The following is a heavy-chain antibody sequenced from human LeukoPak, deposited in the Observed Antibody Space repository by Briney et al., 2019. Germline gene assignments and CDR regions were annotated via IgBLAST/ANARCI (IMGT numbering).Heavy chain of an antibody. CDR3: ARESNVLYYYDSSGYDY. D-gene: IGHD3-22*01. CDR1: GFTFNNAW. J-gene: IGHJ4*02. Sequence: GGSLRLSCAASGFTFNNAWMSWVRQAPGKGLEWVGRIKSKTDGGTTDYAAPVKGRFTISRDDSKNTLYLQMNSLRAEDTAVYYCARESNVLYYYDSSGYDYWGQGTLVTVSS. V-gene: IGHV3-15*01. CDR2: IKSKTDGGTT.